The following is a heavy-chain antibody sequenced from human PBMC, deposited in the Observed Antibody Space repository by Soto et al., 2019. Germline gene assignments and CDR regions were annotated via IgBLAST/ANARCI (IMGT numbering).Heavy chain of an antibody. D-gene: IGHD3-10*01. V-gene: IGHV3-9*01. CDR1: GFTFDDYA. CDR2: ISWNSGSI. CDR3: AKDISGELSQQFDY. Sequence: GGSLRLSCAASGFTFDDYAMHWVRQAPGKGLEWVSGISWNSGSIGYADSVKGRFTISRDNAKNSLYLQMNSLRAEDTALYYCAKDISGELSQQFDYWGQGTLVTVSS. J-gene: IGHJ4*02.